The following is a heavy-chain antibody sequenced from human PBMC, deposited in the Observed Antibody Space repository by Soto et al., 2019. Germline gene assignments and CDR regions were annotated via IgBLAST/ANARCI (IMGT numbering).Heavy chain of an antibody. CDR2: IKNDGSNT. J-gene: IGHJ6*02. CDR1: GFTFSTYW. V-gene: IGHV3-74*01. D-gene: IGHD1-7*01. CDR3: ARDPLIGTTYYGLDV. Sequence: EVQLVESGGGLVQPGGSLRLSCAASGFTFSTYWMHWVRQPPGKGLVWVSRIKNDGSNTAYADSVKGLFTISRDNAQRTLYLQMNRLRAEDTAVYYCARDPLIGTTYYGLDVWGQGTTVSVSS.